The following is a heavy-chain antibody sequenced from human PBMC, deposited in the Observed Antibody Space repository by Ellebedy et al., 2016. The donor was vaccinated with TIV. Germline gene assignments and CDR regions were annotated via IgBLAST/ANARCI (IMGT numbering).Heavy chain of an antibody. CDR2: ISYSGRT. D-gene: IGHD6-13*01. Sequence: MPGGSLRLSCTRPGGSIGSYYWSWIRQPPGKGLEWIGYISYSGRTNYNPSLKSRLTISVDTSKNQFSLRMNSVTAADTAVYYFSRVVWQQPVSYAFDIWGQGTIVTVSS. V-gene: IGHV4-59*01. CDR3: SRVVWQQPVSYAFDI. J-gene: IGHJ3*02. CDR1: GGSIGSYY.